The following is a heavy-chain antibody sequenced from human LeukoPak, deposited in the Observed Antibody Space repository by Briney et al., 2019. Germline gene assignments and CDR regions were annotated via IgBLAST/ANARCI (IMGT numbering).Heavy chain of an antibody. Sequence: ASVKVSCKASGYTFTSYDINWVRQATGQGLEWMGWMNPNSGNTGYAQKFQGRVTMTRNTSISTAYMELSSLRSEDTAVYYCARGKGWAFEVVKNWFDPWGQGTLVTVSS. CDR3: ARGKGWAFEVVKNWFDP. CDR1: GYTFTSYD. D-gene: IGHD3-3*01. J-gene: IGHJ5*02. V-gene: IGHV1-8*01. CDR2: MNPNSGNT.